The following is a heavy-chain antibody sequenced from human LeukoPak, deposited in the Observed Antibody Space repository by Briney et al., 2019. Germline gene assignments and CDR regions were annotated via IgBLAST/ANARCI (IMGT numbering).Heavy chain of an antibody. CDR1: GGSISSYY. CDR3: ARAVLYSSGWSFDY. CDR2: IYYSGST. D-gene: IGHD6-19*01. J-gene: IGHJ4*02. V-gene: IGHV4-59*01. Sequence: SETLSLTCTVSGGSISSYYWSWIRQPPGKGLEWIGYIYYSGSTNYNPSLKSRVTISVGTSKNQFSLKLSSVTAADTAVYYCARAVLYSSGWSFDYWGQGTLVTVSS.